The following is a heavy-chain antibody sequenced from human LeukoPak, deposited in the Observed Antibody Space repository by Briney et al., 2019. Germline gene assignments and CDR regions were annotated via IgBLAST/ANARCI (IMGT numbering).Heavy chain of an antibody. D-gene: IGHD3-10*01. J-gene: IGHJ6*03. Sequence: PGGSLRLSCAASGFTFSSYWMSWVRQAPGKGLEWVTFIPYDGSDKYYADSVKGRFTISRDNAKNSLYLQMNSLRAEDTAVYYCAREKETLLSITMVRGLIRRHYYMDVWGKGTTVTISS. CDR2: IPYDGSDK. CDR3: AREKETLLSITMVRGLIRRHYYMDV. CDR1: GFTFSSYW. V-gene: IGHV3-7*01.